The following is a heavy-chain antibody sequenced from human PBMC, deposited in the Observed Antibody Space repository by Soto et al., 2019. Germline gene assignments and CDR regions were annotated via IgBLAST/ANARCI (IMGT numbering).Heavy chain of an antibody. D-gene: IGHD3-16*01. V-gene: IGHV3-33*01. Sequence: QVQLVESGGGAVQPGRSLRLSCVASGFTFSSYGMHWVRQAPGKGLEWVSVIWFDGNKEYYADPVKGRFTISRDNSKNTLYLQMNSLRAEDTAVYYCARGMGRQAPEYFGYWGQGTLVTVSS. CDR3: ARGMGRQAPEYFGY. CDR1: GFTFSSYG. CDR2: IWFDGNKE. J-gene: IGHJ4*02.